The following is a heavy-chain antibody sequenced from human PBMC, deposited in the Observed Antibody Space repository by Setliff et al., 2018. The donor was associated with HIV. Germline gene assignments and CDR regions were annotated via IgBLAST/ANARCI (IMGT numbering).Heavy chain of an antibody. CDR1: GGSITSGTYF. CDR2: IYVSGST. CDR3: ARGGDFSGSGSLGS. J-gene: IGHJ5*02. Sequence: SETLSLTCTVSGGSITSGTYFWSWIRQPAGKGLEWIGRIYVSGSTNYNPSLKSRLTISLDTSKNKFSLRLNSVTAADTAVYYCARGGDFSGSGSLGSWGQGTLVTVSS. V-gene: IGHV4-61*02. D-gene: IGHD3-10*01.